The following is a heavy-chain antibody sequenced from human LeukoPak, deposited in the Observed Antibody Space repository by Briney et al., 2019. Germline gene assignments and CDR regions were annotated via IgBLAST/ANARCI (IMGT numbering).Heavy chain of an antibody. CDR1: GGSFSGYY. CDR3: ARGLSSGWLY. V-gene: IGHV4-34*01. CDR2: INHSGST. J-gene: IGHJ4*02. D-gene: IGHD6-19*01. Sequence: SETLSLTCAVYGGSFSGYYWSWIRQPPGKGLEWIGEINHSGSTNYNPSLKRRVTISVDTSKNQFSLKLSSVTAADTAVYYCARGLSSGWLYWGQGTLVTVSS.